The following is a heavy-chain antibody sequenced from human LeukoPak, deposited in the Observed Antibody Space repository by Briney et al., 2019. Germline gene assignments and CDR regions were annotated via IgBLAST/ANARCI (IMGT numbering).Heavy chain of an antibody. J-gene: IGHJ4*02. CDR2: IKQDGSEK. Sequence: PGGSLRLSCAASGFNFSNYWMSWVRQAPGKWLEWVANIKQDGSEKYYVDSVKGRFTISRDNAKNSLYLQMNSLRAEDTAVYYCVTGGYYYGYWGQGTLVTVSS. D-gene: IGHD3-10*01. CDR3: VTGGYYYGY. V-gene: IGHV3-7*02. CDR1: GFNFSNYW.